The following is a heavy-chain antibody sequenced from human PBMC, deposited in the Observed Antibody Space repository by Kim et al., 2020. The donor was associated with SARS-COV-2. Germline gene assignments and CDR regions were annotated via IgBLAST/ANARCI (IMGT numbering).Heavy chain of an antibody. V-gene: IGHV4-4*02. D-gene: IGHD3-10*01. Sequence: SETLSLTCVVSNGSLSSHNWWSWVRQSPGKGLEWIGEIYHSGTTSYNPSLKSRVSISLDKSKNLFSLKLSSVTAADTAVYYCASRGAEAVNNWFDPWGQGTPVTVSS. CDR1: NGSLSSHNW. CDR2: IYHSGTT. J-gene: IGHJ5*02. CDR3: ASRGAEAVNNWFDP.